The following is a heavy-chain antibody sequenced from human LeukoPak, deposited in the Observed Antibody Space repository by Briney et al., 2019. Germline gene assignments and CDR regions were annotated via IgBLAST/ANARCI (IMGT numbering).Heavy chain of an antibody. J-gene: IGHJ4*02. CDR3: ARAGIEYYDFWSGDTTGPHPFDY. V-gene: IGHV4-61*01. CDR1: GGSVSSSSYY. Sequence: PSETLSLTCTVSGGSVSSSSYYWSWIRQPPGKGLEWIGYIHYSGRTNYNPSLKSRVAISVDTSKNQFSLKLSSVTAADTAVYYCARAGIEYYDFWSGDTTGPHPFDYWGQGTLVTVSS. CDR2: IHYSGRT. D-gene: IGHD3-3*01.